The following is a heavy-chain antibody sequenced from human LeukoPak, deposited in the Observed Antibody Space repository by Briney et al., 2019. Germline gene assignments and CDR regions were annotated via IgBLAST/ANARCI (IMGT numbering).Heavy chain of an antibody. D-gene: IGHD1-26*01. Sequence: PSETLSLTCTVSGGSISSGDYYWSWIRQPPGKGLEWIGYIYYSGTTYYNPSLKSRVTISVDTSKNQFSLKLSSVTAADTAVYYCARGLSYSGSYNFDYWGQGTLVTVSS. CDR1: GGSISSGDYY. V-gene: IGHV4-30-4*08. CDR3: ARGLSYSGSYNFDY. CDR2: IYYSGTT. J-gene: IGHJ4*02.